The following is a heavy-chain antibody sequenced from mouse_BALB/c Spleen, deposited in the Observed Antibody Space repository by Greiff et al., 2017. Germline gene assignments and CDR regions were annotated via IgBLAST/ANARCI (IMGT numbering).Heavy chain of an antibody. V-gene: IGHV5-2*01. CDR1: EYEFPSHD. J-gene: IGHJ1*01. CDR3: AATGKEGYFDV. D-gene: IGHD4-1*02. Sequence: EVKVVESGGGLVQPGESLKLSCESNEYEFPSHDMSWVRKTPEKRLELVAAINSDGGSTYYPDTMERRFIISRDNTKKTLYLQMSSLRSEDTALYYCAATGKEGYFDVWGAGTTVTVSS. CDR2: INSDGGST.